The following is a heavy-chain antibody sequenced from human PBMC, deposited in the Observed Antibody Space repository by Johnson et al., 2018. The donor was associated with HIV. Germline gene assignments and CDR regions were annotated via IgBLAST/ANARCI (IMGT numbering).Heavy chain of an antibody. Sequence: QVQLVESGGDLVQPGGSLRLSCVGSGFTFSTYGMHWVRQAPGKGLQWVALLSYDGNNKYYSDPVQGRFTISRDNSKNTLYLHMNNLTAEDTAVYHCAKGYYDSSFGLDMWGQGTMVIVSS. CDR1: GFTFSTYG. CDR2: LSYDGNNK. J-gene: IGHJ3*02. D-gene: IGHD3-3*01. V-gene: IGHV3-30*18. CDR3: AKGYYDSSFGLDM.